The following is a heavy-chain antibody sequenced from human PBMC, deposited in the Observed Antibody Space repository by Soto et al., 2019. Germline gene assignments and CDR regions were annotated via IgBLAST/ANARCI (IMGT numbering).Heavy chain of an antibody. CDR1: GFTFSSYG. Sequence: QVQLVESGGGVVQPGRSLRLSCAASGFTFSSYGMHWVRQAPGKGLEWVAVISYDGSNKYYADSVKGRFTISRDNSKNTLYLQMNSLRAEDTAVYYCAKDCGGSCYGWFDPWGQGTLVTVSS. V-gene: IGHV3-30*18. D-gene: IGHD2-15*01. CDR3: AKDCGGSCYGWFDP. CDR2: ISYDGSNK. J-gene: IGHJ5*02.